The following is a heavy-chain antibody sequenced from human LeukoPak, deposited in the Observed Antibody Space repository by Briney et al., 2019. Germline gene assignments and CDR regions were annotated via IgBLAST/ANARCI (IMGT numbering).Heavy chain of an antibody. Sequence: ASVKVSCKASGYTFTGYYMHWVRQAPGQGLEWMGLINPTGGSTGYSQKVQGRVTMTRDMSTSTDYMELSSLRSEDTAIYYCARDNSVGDNAWWFDPWGQGTLVTVSS. D-gene: IGHD1-26*01. V-gene: IGHV1-46*01. CDR2: INPTGGST. CDR1: GYTFTGYY. J-gene: IGHJ5*02. CDR3: ARDNSVGDNAWWFDP.